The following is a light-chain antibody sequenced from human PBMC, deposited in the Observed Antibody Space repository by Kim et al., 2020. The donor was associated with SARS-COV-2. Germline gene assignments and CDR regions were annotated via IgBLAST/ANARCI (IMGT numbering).Light chain of an antibody. J-gene: IGKJ1*01. CDR3: QQSGT. CDR2: DAS. CDR1: QSVSTW. Sequence: STLLAFVGDRVTITCRASQSVSTWLAWYQQKPGKAPKLLIYDASSLRSGVPSRFSGSGSGTEFTLTISSLQPDDFATYYCQQSGTFGQGTKVDIK. V-gene: IGKV1-5*01.